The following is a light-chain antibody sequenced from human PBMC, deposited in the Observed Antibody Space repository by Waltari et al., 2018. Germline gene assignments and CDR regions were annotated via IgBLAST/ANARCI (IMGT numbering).Light chain of an antibody. Sequence: QSALTQPPSASGSPGQSVTISCTGTSSDVGGYNSVSWYQQHPGKAHKLMIYEVSKRPSGVPVRFSGSKSGNTASLTVSGLQAEDEADYYCSSYAGSKNYVFGTGTKVTVL. J-gene: IGLJ1*01. V-gene: IGLV2-8*01. CDR3: SSYAGSKNYV. CDR2: EVS. CDR1: SSDVGGYNS.